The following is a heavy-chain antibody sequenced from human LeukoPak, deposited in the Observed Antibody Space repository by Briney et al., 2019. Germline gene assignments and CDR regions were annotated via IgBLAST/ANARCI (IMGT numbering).Heavy chain of an antibody. V-gene: IGHV1-24*01. Sequence: ASVKVSCKVSGYTLTELSMHWVRQAPGKGLEWMGGFDPEDGETIYAQKFQGRVTMTEDTSTDTAYMELSSLRSEDTAVYYCATALDTAMVVTRNYWGQGTLVTVSS. CDR2: FDPEDGET. CDR3: ATALDTAMVVTRNY. J-gene: IGHJ4*02. D-gene: IGHD5-18*01. CDR1: GYTLTELS.